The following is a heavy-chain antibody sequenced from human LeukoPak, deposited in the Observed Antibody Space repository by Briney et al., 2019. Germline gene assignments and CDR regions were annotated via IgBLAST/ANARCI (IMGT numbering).Heavy chain of an antibody. Sequence: EASVKVSCKASGGTFSSYAISWVRQAPGQGLEWMGGIIPIFGTANYAQKFQGRVTITADKSTSTAYMELSSLRSEDTAVYYCARWKSGEFCSSTTCYGPGFEYWGQGTLVTVSS. D-gene: IGHD2-2*01. J-gene: IGHJ4*02. CDR2: IIPIFGTA. CDR3: ARWKSGEFCSSTTCYGPGFEY. V-gene: IGHV1-69*06. CDR1: GGTFSSYA.